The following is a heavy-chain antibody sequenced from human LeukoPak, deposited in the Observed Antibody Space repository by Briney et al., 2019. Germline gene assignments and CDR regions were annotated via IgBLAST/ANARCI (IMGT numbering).Heavy chain of an antibody. CDR1: GFTVTNNY. D-gene: IGHD3/OR15-3a*01. J-gene: IGHJ4*02. V-gene: IGHV3-66*01. CDR2: IHSDGTT. CDR3: AKDPRYNSGTEYGDY. Sequence: PGGPLRLSCAASGFTVTNNYMSWVGQAPGKGWEWVSGIHSDGTTYYTDSRQGRFTISSDDSKNTLYLQMISLRAEDSPVDHCAKDPRYNSGTEYGDYWGQGTLVTVSS.